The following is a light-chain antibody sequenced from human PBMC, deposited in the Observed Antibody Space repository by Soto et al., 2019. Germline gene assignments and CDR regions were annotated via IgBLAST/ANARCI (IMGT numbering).Light chain of an antibody. V-gene: IGLV2-14*01. J-gene: IGLJ1*01. CDR2: DVS. CDR3: ISYTSSSTPYV. CDR1: SSDVGGYNY. Sequence: QSALTRPASVSGSPGQSITISCTGTSSDVGGYNYVSWYQQHPGKAPKLMIYDVSNRPSGVSNRFSGSKSGNTASLTISGHQAEDEDDYYCISYTSSSTPYVFGPGTKVTVL.